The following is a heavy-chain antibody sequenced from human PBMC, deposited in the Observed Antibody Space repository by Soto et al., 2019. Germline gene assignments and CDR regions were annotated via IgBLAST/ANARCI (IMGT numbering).Heavy chain of an antibody. J-gene: IGHJ3*02. CDR2: MNPNSGNT. Sequence: QVPLVQSGAEVKKPGASVKVSCKASGYTFTSYDINWVRQATGQGLVGMGWMNPNSGNTGYVQKFQSRVTMTRNSYISTAYMELSSLRSEDTAVYYCASQLRYFDWLLSPDDAFDIWGQGTMVTVSS. CDR3: ASQLRYFDWLLSPDDAFDI. D-gene: IGHD3-9*01. V-gene: IGHV1-8*01. CDR1: GYTFTSYD.